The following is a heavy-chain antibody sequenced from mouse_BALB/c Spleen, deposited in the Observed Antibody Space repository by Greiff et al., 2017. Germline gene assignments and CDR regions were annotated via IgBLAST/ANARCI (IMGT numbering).Heavy chain of an antibody. CDR3: ARSYWYFDV. CDR2: INPSNGRT. J-gene: IGHJ1*01. CDR1: GYTFTSHW. V-gene: IGHV1S81*02. Sequence: QVQLQQPGAELVKPGASVKLSCKASGYTFTSHWMHWVKQRPGQGLEWIGEINPSNGRTNYNEKFKSKATLTVDKSSSTAYMQLSSLTSEDSAVYYCARSYWYFDVWGAGTTVTVSS.